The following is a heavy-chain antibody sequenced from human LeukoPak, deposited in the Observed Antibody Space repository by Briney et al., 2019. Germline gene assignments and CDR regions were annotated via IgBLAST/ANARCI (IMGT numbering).Heavy chain of an antibody. D-gene: IGHD2-2*01. V-gene: IGHV3-30*02. CDR2: IRYDGSNK. CDR3: AKDLGYQLPPDY. J-gene: IGHJ4*02. CDR1: GFTFSSYG. Sequence: PGGSLRLSCAASGFTFSSYGMHWVRQAPGKGLEWVAFIRYDGSNKYYADSVKGRFTISRDNSKNTLYLQMNSLRAEDTAVYYCAKDLGYQLPPDYWGQGTLVTVSS.